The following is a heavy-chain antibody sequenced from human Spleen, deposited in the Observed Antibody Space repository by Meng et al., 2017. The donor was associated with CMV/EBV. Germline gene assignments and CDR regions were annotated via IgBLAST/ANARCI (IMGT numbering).Heavy chain of an antibody. J-gene: IGHJ4*02. V-gene: IGHV3-23*01. CDR2: LSGSGATA. D-gene: IGHD6-13*01. CDR1: GFTFSSYA. Sequence: CAASGFTFSSYAMTWVRQAPGKGLEWVSGLSGSGATAHYADSVEGRFTISRDNSKNTLYLQMSSLRAEDTALYYCAKDSGHSNSKQDYWGQGTLVTVSS. CDR3: AKDSGHSNSKQDY.